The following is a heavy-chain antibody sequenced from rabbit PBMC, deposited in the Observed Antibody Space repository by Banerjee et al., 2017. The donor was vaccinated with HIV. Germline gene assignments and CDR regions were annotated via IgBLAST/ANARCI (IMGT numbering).Heavy chain of an antibody. CDR3: ARGTGSYGTRLDL. J-gene: IGHJ3*01. V-gene: IGHV1S45*01. D-gene: IGHD3-1*01. Sequence: QEQLEESGGDLVKPEGSLTLTCTASGFSFSNKYVMCWVRQAPGKGLEWIGCIYTGNGNTYYASWAKGRFTISETSSTTVTLQMTSLTAADTATYFCARGTGSYGTRLDLWGPGTLVTVS. CDR1: GFSFSNKYV. CDR2: IYTGNGNT.